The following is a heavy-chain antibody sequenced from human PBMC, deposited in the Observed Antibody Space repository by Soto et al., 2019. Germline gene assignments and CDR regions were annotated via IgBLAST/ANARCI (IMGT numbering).Heavy chain of an antibody. J-gene: IGHJ4*02. Sequence: QVHLVQSGAEVKKPGASVKVSCKGSGYGFTTYGITWVRQAPGQGLEWMAWISAHNGNTNDAQKLQGRVTVTRDTTASTAYMELRSPISDDTAVYYCARGRYGDYWGQGALVTVSP. V-gene: IGHV1-18*01. D-gene: IGHD1-1*01. CDR1: GYGFTTYG. CDR2: ISAHNGNT. CDR3: ARGRYGDY.